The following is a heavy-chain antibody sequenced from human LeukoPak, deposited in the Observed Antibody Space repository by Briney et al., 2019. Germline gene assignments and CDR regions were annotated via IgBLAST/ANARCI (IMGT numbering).Heavy chain of an antibody. CDR1: GGSISSYY. CDR2: IYYSGST. J-gene: IGHJ6*03. Sequence: SETLSLTCTVSGGSISSYYRSWIRQPPGRGLEGIGYIYYSGSTNYNPSLKSRVTISVDTSKNQFSLKLSSVTAADTAVYYCARGYDILTGYYYYMDVWGKGTTVTVSS. CDR3: ARGYDILTGYYYYMDV. V-gene: IGHV4-59*01. D-gene: IGHD3-9*01.